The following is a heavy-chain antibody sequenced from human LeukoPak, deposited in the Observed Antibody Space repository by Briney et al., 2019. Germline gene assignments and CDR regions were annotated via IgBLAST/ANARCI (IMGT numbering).Heavy chain of an antibody. Sequence: GGCLRLSCAASGFTFSSYDMNWVRQAPGKGLEWVSSFNTCRNYIYYADSLKGRFTISRNNAKHSLYLQMNSLRAEDTAVYYCARDHRGSGSRYYYYYMDVWGKGTTVTISS. CDR2: FNTCRNYI. D-gene: IGHD3-10*01. V-gene: IGHV3-21*01. CDR3: ARDHRGSGSRYYYYYMDV. J-gene: IGHJ6*03. CDR1: GFTFSSYD.